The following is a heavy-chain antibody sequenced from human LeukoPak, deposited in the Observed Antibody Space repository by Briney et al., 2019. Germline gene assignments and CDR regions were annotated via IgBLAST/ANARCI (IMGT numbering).Heavy chain of an antibody. CDR1: GFSLSTSGVA. CDR2: TYWNDDE. D-gene: IGHD6-25*01. Sequence: SGPTLVNPTQTLTLTCSFSGFSLSTSGVAVGWIRQPPGGALEWLAVTYWNDDERHSPSLKSRLTITRDTSKNQVVLTMTNMDPVDTATYYCAHGVVAAGNRRFDYWGQGTLVTVSS. CDR3: AHGVVAAGNRRFDY. J-gene: IGHJ4*02. V-gene: IGHV2-5*01.